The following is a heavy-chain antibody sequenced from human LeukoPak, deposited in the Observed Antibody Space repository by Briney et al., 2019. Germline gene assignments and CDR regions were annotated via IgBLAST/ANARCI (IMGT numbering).Heavy chain of an antibody. CDR3: ARSGDSYGYMWDY. V-gene: IGHV4-59*01. D-gene: IGHD5-18*01. CDR2: IYYSGRT. CDR1: GGSISSYY. Sequence: SETLSLTCTVSGGSISSYYWSWIRQPPGKGLEWIGYIYYSGRTHYNPSLKTRVTISENTSKHQFSLKLSSVTAAGTAVYYCARSGDSYGYMWDYWGQGTLATVSS. J-gene: IGHJ4*02.